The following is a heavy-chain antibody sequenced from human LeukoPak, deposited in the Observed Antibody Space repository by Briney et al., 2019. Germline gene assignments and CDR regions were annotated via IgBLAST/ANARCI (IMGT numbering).Heavy chain of an antibody. CDR3: ARDLVTVTKGFDI. CDR2: ISYIGST. D-gene: IGHD4-17*01. CDR1: ADSFSSHY. V-gene: IGHV4-59*11. Sequence: SETLSLTCAVSADSFSSHYWTWIRQAPGRGLEWIGYISYIGSTNYNPSLKSRVTISIDTSKNQFSLKLSSVTAADTAVYYCARDLVTVTKGFDIWGQGTMVSVSS. J-gene: IGHJ3*02.